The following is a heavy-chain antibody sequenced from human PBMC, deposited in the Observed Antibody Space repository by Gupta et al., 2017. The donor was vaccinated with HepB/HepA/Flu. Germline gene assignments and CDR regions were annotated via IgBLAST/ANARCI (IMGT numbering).Heavy chain of an antibody. CDR1: GFSLGGYG. CDR3: AGDFYFGTQSPCSDA. Sequence: QVKMVASGACVVQPGRSLGLSCAVSGFSLGGYGMHWVRQTPGKGLEWVAVRSLEASATYYVVSVKGRVTSSRSNSMNTLYLQMTATIANDKALEDGAGDFYFGTQSPCSDAWG. D-gene: IGHD1-7*01. V-gene: IGHV3-33*01. CDR2: RSLEASAT. J-gene: IGHJ6*01.